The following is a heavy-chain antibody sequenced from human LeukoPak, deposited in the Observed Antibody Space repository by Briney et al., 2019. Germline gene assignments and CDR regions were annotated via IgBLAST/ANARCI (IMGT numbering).Heavy chain of an antibody. CDR3: ARGRIASGAYYYYMDV. V-gene: IGHV4-39*01. CDR2: IYYSGST. J-gene: IGHJ6*03. D-gene: IGHD2-21*01. Sequence: PSETLSLTCTVSGGSISSNSYYWGWIRQPPGKGLEWIGSIYYSGSTYYNPSLKSRVTISVDTSKNQFSLKLSSVTAADTAVYYCARGRIASGAYYYYMDVWGKGTTVTVSS. CDR1: GGSISSNSYY.